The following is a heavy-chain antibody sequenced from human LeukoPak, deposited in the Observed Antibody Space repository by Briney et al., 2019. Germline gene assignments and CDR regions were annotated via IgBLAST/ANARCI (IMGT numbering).Heavy chain of an antibody. Sequence: GGSLRLSCAASGFIFSTYWMHWVRQAPGKGLVWVSRTNPDGGVTAYADSVKGRFTISRDSAKNTLYLQMNSLRAEDTAVYHCVRGLSGSDDYWGQGTLVTVSS. D-gene: IGHD5-12*01. V-gene: IGHV3-74*01. CDR1: GFIFSTYW. CDR3: VRGLSGSDDY. J-gene: IGHJ4*02. CDR2: TNPDGGVT.